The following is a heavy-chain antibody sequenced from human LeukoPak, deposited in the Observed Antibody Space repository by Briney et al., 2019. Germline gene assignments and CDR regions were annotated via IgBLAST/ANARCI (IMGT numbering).Heavy chain of an antibody. V-gene: IGHV3-48*02. CDR2: ISRSTNSI. Sequence: GGSLRLSCEASGFTFRSYSMNWVRQAPGKGLEWISYISRSTNSISYADSVKGRFTISRDNAKNSLFLQVNNLRDEDTAVYYCARDRGPGIKPAGTVGMDVWGQGTTVTVSS. CDR1: GFTFRSYS. J-gene: IGHJ6*02. D-gene: IGHD6-13*01. CDR3: ARDRGPGIKPAGTVGMDV.